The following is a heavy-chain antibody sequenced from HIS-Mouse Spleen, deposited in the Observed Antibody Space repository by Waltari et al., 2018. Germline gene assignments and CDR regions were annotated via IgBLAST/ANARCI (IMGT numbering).Heavy chain of an antibody. CDR2: ISYDGSNK. D-gene: IGHD1-20*01. J-gene: IGHJ4*02. V-gene: IGHV3-30-3*01. CDR3: ARDHRNNWAIRD. CDR1: GFTFSSYA. Sequence: QVQLVESGGGVVQPGRSLRLSCAASGFTFSSYAMHWVRQAPGKGLGGVAVISYDGSNKYYADSVKGRFTISRDNSKNTLYLQMNSLRAEDTAVYYCARDHRNNWAIRDWGQGTLVTVSS.